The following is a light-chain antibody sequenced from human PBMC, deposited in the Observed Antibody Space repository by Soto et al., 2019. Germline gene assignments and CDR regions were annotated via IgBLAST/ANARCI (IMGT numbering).Light chain of an antibody. CDR2: GNS. CDR3: QSYDIXLSGFHV. Sequence: QSVLTQPPSVSGAPGQRVTISCTGSISNIGAGYDVHWYQQLPGTVPKVLIYGNSNRPSGVPDRFSGSKSGTSASLAITGLQAEDEADYYCQSYDIXLSGFHVFGTGTKVTVL. V-gene: IGLV1-40*01. CDR1: ISNIGAGYD. J-gene: IGLJ1*01.